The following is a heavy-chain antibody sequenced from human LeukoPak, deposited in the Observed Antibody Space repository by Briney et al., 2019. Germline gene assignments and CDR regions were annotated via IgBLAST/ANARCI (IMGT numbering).Heavy chain of an antibody. CDR3: ASDISTGRFDY. CDR1: GFSFSSYS. Sequence: AESLTLSCAVSGFSFSSYSMNWVRHAQGQGMEWDSSISISSSYIYYADSVKGRLTISRDNAKNSLYLQMNSLRAEDTTVYYWASDISTGRFDYSGQGSLVTVSS. V-gene: IGHV3-21*01. D-gene: IGHD3-9*01. CDR2: ISISSSYI. J-gene: IGHJ4*02.